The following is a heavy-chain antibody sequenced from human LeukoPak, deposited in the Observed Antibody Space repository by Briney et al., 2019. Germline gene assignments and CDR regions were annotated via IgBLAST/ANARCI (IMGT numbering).Heavy chain of an antibody. CDR1: GFTFSSYD. D-gene: IGHD3-3*01. CDR2: IRYDGNIK. J-gene: IGHJ4*02. V-gene: IGHV3-30*02. Sequence: GGSLRLSCAASGFTFSSYDMHWVRQAPGKGLEWVAFIRYDGNIKDFADSVKGRFTISRDTSKNTLYLQMNSLRAEDTAVYYCARSIWSGYYYFDYWGQGTLVTVSS. CDR3: ARSIWSGYYYFDY.